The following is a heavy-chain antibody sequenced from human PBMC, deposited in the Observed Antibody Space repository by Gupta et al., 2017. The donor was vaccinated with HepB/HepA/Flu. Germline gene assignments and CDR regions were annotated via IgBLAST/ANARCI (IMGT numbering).Heavy chain of an antibody. V-gene: IGHV3-23*01. CDR3: AKVWGGYYFDY. D-gene: IGHD3-3*01. J-gene: IGHJ4*02. CDR2: ITDSGGGT. Sequence: VHLLESGGTLVQPGGAXXLXXEAXXXXXSTSAMTWVRQVPEKGLEWVASITDSGGGTFYADSVKGRFTISRDNSKNTLYLQMNSLRAEDTAEYYCAKVWGGYYFDYWGQGTLVTVSA. CDR1: XXXXSTSA.